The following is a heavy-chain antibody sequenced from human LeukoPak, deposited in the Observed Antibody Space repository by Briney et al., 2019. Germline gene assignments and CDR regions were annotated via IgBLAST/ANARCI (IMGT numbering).Heavy chain of an antibody. Sequence: GGSLRLSCVASGFSISSHWMSWVRQAPGKGLEWVASLKEDVSARNLVDSIKGRFTISRDNDKNSLYLQMNNLRAEDTAVYYCARVDRYYQGSGSYAIDYWGQGTLVTVSS. CDR2: LKEDVSAR. CDR3: ARVDRYYQGSGSYAIDY. CDR1: GFSISSHW. V-gene: IGHV3-7*01. J-gene: IGHJ4*02. D-gene: IGHD3-10*01.